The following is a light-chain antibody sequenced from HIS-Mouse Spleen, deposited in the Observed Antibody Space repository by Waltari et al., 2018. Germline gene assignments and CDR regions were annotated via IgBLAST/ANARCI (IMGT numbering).Light chain of an antibody. Sequence: SYVLTQPPSVSVATGTTARITCGGNNIGSKSVHWYQQKPGQAPVLVIYDDSDRPSGIPERFSGSNSGNTATLTISRVEAGDGADYYCQVWDSSSDHVVFGGGTKLTVL. CDR1: NIGSKS. CDR3: QVWDSSSDHVV. CDR2: DDS. V-gene: IGLV3-21*04. J-gene: IGLJ2*01.